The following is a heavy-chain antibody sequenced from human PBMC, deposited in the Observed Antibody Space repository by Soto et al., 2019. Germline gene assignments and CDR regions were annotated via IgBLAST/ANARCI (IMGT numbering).Heavy chain of an antibody. CDR1: GDSISNGYYT. V-gene: IGHV4-30-4*01. J-gene: IGHJ4*02. D-gene: IGHD3-10*01. CDR2: IYNSVNT. Sequence: QVQLQESGPGLVEPSQTLSLTCTVSGDSISNGYYTWSWIRQPPGKDLERIGHIYNSVNTYTNPSLKSRVTRSADTPKNQFSLKLSSVTAADTAVYYCARGPSGDKVDYWGQGTLVTVSS. CDR3: ARGPSGDKVDY.